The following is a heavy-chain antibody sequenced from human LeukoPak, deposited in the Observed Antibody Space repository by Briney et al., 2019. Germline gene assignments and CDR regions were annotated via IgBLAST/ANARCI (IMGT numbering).Heavy chain of an antibody. D-gene: IGHD6-19*01. J-gene: IGHJ4*02. CDR2: INPNSGGT. CDR1: GYTFTSYG. V-gene: IGHV1-2*02. CDR3: ARDGGQWLVQYYFDY. Sequence: ASVKVSCKASGYTFTSYGISWVRQAPGQGLEWMGWINPNSGGTNYAQKFQDRVTMTRDTSISTAYMELSRLRSDDTAVYYCARDGGQWLVQYYFDYWGQGTLVTVSS.